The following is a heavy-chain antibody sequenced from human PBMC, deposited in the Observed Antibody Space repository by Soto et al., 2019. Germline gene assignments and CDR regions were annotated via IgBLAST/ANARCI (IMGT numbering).Heavy chain of an antibody. J-gene: IGHJ4*02. CDR3: AREEYYYGSGAFFDY. D-gene: IGHD3-10*01. Sequence: QVQLVQSGAEVKKPGSSVKVSCKASGGTFSSYTISWVRQAPGQGLEWMGRIIPILGIANYAQKFQGRVTITADKSTSTAYMELSSLRSEHTAVYYCAREEYYYGSGAFFDYWGQGTLVTVSS. CDR1: GGTFSSYT. V-gene: IGHV1-69*08. CDR2: IIPILGIA.